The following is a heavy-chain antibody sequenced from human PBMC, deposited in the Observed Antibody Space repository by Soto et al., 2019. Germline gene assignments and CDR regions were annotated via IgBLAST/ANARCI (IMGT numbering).Heavy chain of an antibody. D-gene: IGHD2-15*01. CDR3: TRDELGAAYCYGMDV. CDR1: GFTVSSNY. V-gene: IGHV3-53*01. Sequence: GGSLRLSCAASGFTVSSNYMSWVRQAPGKGLEWVSVIYTGGSTYYADSVTGRFTISRDNSKSIAYLQMNSLKTEDTAVYYCTRDELGAAYCYGMDVWGQGTTVTVSS. J-gene: IGHJ6*02. CDR2: IYTGGST.